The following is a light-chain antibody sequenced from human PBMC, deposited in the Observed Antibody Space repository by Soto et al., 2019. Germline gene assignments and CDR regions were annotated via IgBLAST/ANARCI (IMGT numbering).Light chain of an antibody. CDR1: QSVNTN. V-gene: IGKV3-11*01. J-gene: IGKJ1*01. Sequence: EIVMTQSPSTLSVSPGERATLSCRASQSVNTNLAWYQQIPGQAPRLLIYDASNRATGIPARFSGSGSGTDFTLTISSLEPEDFAVYYCQQRSNWPTFGQGTKVDIK. CDR3: QQRSNWPT. CDR2: DAS.